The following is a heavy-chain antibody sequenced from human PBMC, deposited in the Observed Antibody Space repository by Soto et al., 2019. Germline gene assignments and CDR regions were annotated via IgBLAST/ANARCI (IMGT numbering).Heavy chain of an antibody. J-gene: IGHJ6*02. Sequence: SETLSLTCAVYGGSFSGYYWSWIRQPPGKGLEWIGEINHSGSTNYNPSLKSRVTTSVDTSKNQFSLKLSSVTAADTAVYYCARDRGRTYYDFWSGPLYYYYGMDVWGQGTTVTVSS. V-gene: IGHV4-34*01. CDR2: INHSGST. CDR1: GGSFSGYY. D-gene: IGHD3-3*01. CDR3: ARDRGRTYYDFWSGPLYYYYGMDV.